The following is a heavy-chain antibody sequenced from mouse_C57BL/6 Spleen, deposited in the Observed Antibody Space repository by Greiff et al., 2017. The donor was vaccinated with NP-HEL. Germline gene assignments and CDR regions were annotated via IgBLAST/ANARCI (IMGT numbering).Heavy chain of an antibody. V-gene: IGHV14-4*01. CDR1: GFNIKDDY. J-gene: IGHJ4*01. CDR2: IDPENGDT. CDR3: TTDYYGSSPYYYAMDY. Sequence: EVKLMESGAELVRPGASVKLSCTASGFNIKDDYMHWVKQRPEQGLEWIGWIDPENGDTEYDSKFQGKATITADTSSKTAYLQLSRLTSEDTAVYYCTTDYYGSSPYYYAMDYWGQGTSVTVSS. D-gene: IGHD1-1*01.